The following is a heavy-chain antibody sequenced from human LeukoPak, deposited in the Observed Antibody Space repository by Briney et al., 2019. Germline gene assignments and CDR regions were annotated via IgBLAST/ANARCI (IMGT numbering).Heavy chain of an antibody. D-gene: IGHD6-13*01. V-gene: IGHV3-43*01. CDR2: ISWDGGST. Sequence: GGSLRLSCAASGFAFDDYTMRWVRQAPRESLEWVSVISWDGGSTYYADSVKGRFTISRDNSKNSLYLQMNSLRTEDTALYYCAKDRGSSGYNEFDYWGQGTLVTVSS. J-gene: IGHJ4*02. CDR1: GFAFDDYT. CDR3: AKDRGSSGYNEFDY.